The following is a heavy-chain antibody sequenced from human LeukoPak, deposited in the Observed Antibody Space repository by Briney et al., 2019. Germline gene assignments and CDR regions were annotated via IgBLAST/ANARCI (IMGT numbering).Heavy chain of an antibody. J-gene: IGHJ4*02. V-gene: IGHV1-58*02. CDR1: GFTFTNSA. Sequence: SVKVFYKASGFTFTNSAMEWVRQARGQRLEWVGWIVVASGNTKYAQKFQERVTITRDMSTSTAYMELSSLRPEDTAVYYCAAAPIEMQRPGFDYWGQGTLVTVSS. CDR2: IVVASGNT. D-gene: IGHD5-24*01. CDR3: AAAPIEMQRPGFDY.